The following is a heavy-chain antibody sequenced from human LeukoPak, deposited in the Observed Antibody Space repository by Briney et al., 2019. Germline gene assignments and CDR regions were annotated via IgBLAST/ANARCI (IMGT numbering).Heavy chain of an antibody. V-gene: IGHV3-15*04. J-gene: IGHJ4*02. CDR3: TTWVL. D-gene: IGHD1-26*01. CDR1: GFTVSSDY. CDR2: IESKIDGGTT. Sequence: GGSLRLSCAASGFTVSSDYMSWVRQAPGKGLEWVGRIESKIDGGTTDYAAPVKGRFTISRDDSENTLYLQMNSLKTEDTAVYYCTTWVLWGQGTLVTVSS.